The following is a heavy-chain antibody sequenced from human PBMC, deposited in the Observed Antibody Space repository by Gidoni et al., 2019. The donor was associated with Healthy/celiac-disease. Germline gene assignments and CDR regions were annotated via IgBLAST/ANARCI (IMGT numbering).Heavy chain of an antibody. J-gene: IGHJ4*02. Sequence: QVQLQESGPGLVKPSQTLSLTCTVSVGSISRGDYYWSWIRQPPGKGLEWIGYIYYSGSTYYNPSLKSRVTISVDTSKNQFSLKLSSVTAADTAVYYCATSITMVRGQVLNYWGQGTLVTVSS. CDR1: VGSISRGDYY. CDR2: IYYSGST. V-gene: IGHV4-30-4*01. D-gene: IGHD3-10*01. CDR3: ATSITMVRGQVLNY.